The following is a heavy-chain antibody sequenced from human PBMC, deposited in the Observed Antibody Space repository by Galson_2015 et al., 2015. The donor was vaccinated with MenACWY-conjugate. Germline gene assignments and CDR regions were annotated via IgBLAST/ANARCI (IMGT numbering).Heavy chain of an antibody. CDR2: ISGSGSST. V-gene: IGHV3-23*01. Sequence: SLRLSCAASGFTFSSYAMTWVRQAPGKGLEWVSTISGSGSSTYYADSVKGRFTIFRDNSKNTLNLQMNSLRVEDTAIYYCAKADDSSWYVYFESWGQGTQITVSS. CDR3: AKADDSSWYVYFES. D-gene: IGHD6-13*01. J-gene: IGHJ4*02. CDR1: GFTFSSYA.